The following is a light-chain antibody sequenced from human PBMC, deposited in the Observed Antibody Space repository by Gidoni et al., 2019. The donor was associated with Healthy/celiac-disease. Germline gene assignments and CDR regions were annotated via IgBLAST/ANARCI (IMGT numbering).Light chain of an antibody. CDR2: DAS. CDR3: QQRSNWPPLT. J-gene: IGKJ4*01. Sequence: EIVLTQSPAPLSLSPGERATLSCRASQSVSSYLAWYQQNPGQAPRLLIYDASNRATGIPARFSGSGSGTDFTLTISSLEPEDFAVYYCQQRSNWPPLTFGGGTKVEIK. CDR1: QSVSSY. V-gene: IGKV3-11*01.